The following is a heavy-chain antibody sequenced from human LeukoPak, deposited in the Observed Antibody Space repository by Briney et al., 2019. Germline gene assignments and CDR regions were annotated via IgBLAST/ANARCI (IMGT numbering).Heavy chain of an antibody. J-gene: IGHJ4*02. CDR1: GFTFSSYA. V-gene: IGHV3-23*01. D-gene: IGHD3-3*01. Sequence: GGSLRLSCAASGFTFSSYAMSWVRQAPGKGLEWVSAISGSGGSTYYADSVKGRFTISRDNSKNTLYLQLNSLRAEDTAVYYCAKAFTISGVVAYFDYWGQGTLVTVS. CDR3: AKAFTISGVVAYFDY. CDR2: ISGSGGST.